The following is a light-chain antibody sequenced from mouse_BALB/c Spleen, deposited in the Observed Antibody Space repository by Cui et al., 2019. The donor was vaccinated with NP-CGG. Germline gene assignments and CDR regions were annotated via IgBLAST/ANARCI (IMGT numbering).Light chain of an antibody. J-gene: IGLJ1*01. CDR3: ALWYSTNRWV. CDR2: GTT. V-gene: IGLV2*02. Sequence: QAVVTQESALTTSPGGTVILTRRSSTGAVTTSNYANWVQEKPDLLFTGLIGGTTKRAPGVLVRFSGSLIGDKAALTITGAQTEDDAMYFCALWYSTNRWVFGGGTKLTVL. CDR1: TGAVTTSNY.